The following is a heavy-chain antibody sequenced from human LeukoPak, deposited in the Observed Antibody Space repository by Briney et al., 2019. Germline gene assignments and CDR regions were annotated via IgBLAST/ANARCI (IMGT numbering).Heavy chain of an antibody. Sequence: ASVKVSCKASGYTFTGYYMHWVRQAPGQGLEWMGWINPNSGGTNYAQKFQGRVTMTRDTSISTAYMELSRLRSDDTAVYYCARGSVATVTTFRAWFDPWGQGTLVTVSS. CDR2: INPNSGGT. V-gene: IGHV1-2*02. CDR1: GYTFTGYY. J-gene: IGHJ5*02. D-gene: IGHD4-17*01. CDR3: ARGSVATVTTFRAWFDP.